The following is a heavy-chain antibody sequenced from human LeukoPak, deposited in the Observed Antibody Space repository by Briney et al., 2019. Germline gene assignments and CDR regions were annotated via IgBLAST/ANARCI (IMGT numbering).Heavy chain of an antibody. CDR2: IYYSGGT. J-gene: IGHJ4*02. V-gene: IGHV4-59*01. CDR3: ARDGSSSRWYV. CDR1: GGSISSYY. Sequence: PSETLSLTCTVSGGSISSYYWSWIRQPPGKGLEWVGYIYYSGGTNYNPSLKSRVTISVDASKNQFSLKLSSVTAADTAVYYCARDGSSSRWYVWGQGTLVTVSS. D-gene: IGHD6-13*01.